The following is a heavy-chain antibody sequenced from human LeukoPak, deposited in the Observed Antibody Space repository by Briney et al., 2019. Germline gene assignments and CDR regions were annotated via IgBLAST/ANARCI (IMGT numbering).Heavy chain of an antibody. J-gene: IGHJ5*02. CDR1: GYTFTNYG. CDR2: ISPYNGNT. Sequence: ASVKVSCKASGYTFTNYGISWVRQAPGQGPEWMGWISPYNGNTKCAPKVQGRVTMTTDTSTSTAYLELRSLRSDDTAVYYCARLFCSTTRCHNFWFDAWGQGSLVTVSS. D-gene: IGHD2-2*02. CDR3: ARLFCSTTRCHNFWFDA. V-gene: IGHV1-18*01.